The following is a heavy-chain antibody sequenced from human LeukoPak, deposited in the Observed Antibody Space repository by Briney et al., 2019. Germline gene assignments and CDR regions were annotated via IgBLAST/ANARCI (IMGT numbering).Heavy chain of an antibody. V-gene: IGHV3-48*01. CDR3: ARDPYSSDYYGMDV. CDR2: ISSSSRTT. CDR1: GFTFRSSN. Sequence: GGSLRLSCAASGFTFRSSNMNWVRQAPGKGLEWVSNISSSSRTTYYADSVKGRFTISRDNAKNSLYLQMNSLRAEDTAVYYCARDPYSSDYYGMDVWGQGTTVTVSS. J-gene: IGHJ6*02. D-gene: IGHD5-18*01.